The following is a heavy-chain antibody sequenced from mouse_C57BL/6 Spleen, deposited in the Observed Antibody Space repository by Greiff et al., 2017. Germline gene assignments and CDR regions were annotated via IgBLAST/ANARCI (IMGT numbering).Heavy chain of an antibody. V-gene: IGHV1-26*01. D-gene: IGHD2-3*01. CDR1: GYTFTDYY. Sequence: EVQLQQSGPELVKPGASVKISCKASGYTFTDYYMNWVKQSHGKSLEWIGDINPNNGGTSYNQKFKGKATLTVDKSSSTAYMELRSLTSEDSAVYYCAFYDGSPFAYWGQGTLVTVSA. J-gene: IGHJ3*01. CDR2: INPNNGGT. CDR3: AFYDGSPFAY.